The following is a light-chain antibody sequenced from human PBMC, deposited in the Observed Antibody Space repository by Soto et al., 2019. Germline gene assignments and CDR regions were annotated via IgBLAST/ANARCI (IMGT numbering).Light chain of an antibody. CDR3: SSWDDSLSGSVV. CDR1: ISNIGNNY. J-gene: IGLJ2*01. Sequence: QSVLTQPPSASGAPGQTVTISCSGSISNIGNNYVFWYQQFPGTAPTLLIQNNNQRPSGVPDRFSGFKSGTSASLAISGLRSEDEADSYCSSWDDSLSGSVVFGGGTKLTVL. V-gene: IGLV1-47*02. CDR2: NNN.